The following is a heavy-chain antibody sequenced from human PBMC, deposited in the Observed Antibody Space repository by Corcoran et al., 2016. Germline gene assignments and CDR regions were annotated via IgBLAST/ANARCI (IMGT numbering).Heavy chain of an antibody. CDR2: ISSSSSTI. D-gene: IGHD4-17*01. CDR3: ARERDTVTTKNDYGMDG. V-gene: IGHV3-48*02. CDR1: GFTFSSYS. Sequence: EVQLVESGGGLVQPGGSLRLSCAASGFTFSSYSMNWVRQAPGKGLEWVSYISSSSSTIYYADSVKGRFTISRDNAKNSLYLQMNSLRDEDTAVYYCARERDTVTTKNDYGMDGWGQGTTVTVSS. J-gene: IGHJ6*02.